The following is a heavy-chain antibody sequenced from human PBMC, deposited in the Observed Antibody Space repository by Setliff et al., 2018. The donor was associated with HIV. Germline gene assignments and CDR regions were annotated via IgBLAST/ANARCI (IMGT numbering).Heavy chain of an antibody. CDR3: ARGGAATYYFDY. J-gene: IGHJ4*02. CDR2: IYYSGST. V-gene: IGHV4-31*03. D-gene: IGHD1-26*01. Sequence: SETLSLTCTVSGGSVSSGGYYWTWIRQHPGRGLEWIGYIYYSGSTYYNPSLKSRVTISLDTSKNQFSLRLSSVTAADTAVYYCARGGAATYYFDYWGQGTLVTVSS. CDR1: GGSVSSGGYY.